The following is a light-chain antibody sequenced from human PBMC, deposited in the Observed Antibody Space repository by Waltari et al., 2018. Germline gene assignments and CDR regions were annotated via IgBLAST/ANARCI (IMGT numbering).Light chain of an antibody. V-gene: IGKV3-20*01. J-gene: IGKJ5*01. Sequence: EIVLTQSPVTLSLSPGERATLSCRASESITPNFIAWSQQKPGQAPWLLIHGASIRATGISDFFSGSGSGTDFTLTISRLEPEDFAVYYCQHYGRSAITFGQGTRLDIK. CDR2: GAS. CDR1: ESITPNF. CDR3: QHYGRSAIT.